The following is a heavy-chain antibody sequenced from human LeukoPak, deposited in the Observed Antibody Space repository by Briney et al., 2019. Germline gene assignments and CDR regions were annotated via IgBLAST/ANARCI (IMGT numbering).Heavy chain of an antibody. CDR1: GFTFSSYA. Sequence: GGSLRLSCAASGFTFSSYAMSWVRQAPGKGLEWVSAISGSGGSTYYADSVKGRFTISRDNSKNTLYLQMNSLRAEDTAVYYCARDDYGDYESYYGMDVWGQGTTVTVSS. J-gene: IGHJ6*02. CDR3: ARDDYGDYESYYGMDV. CDR2: ISGSGGST. V-gene: IGHV3-23*01. D-gene: IGHD4-17*01.